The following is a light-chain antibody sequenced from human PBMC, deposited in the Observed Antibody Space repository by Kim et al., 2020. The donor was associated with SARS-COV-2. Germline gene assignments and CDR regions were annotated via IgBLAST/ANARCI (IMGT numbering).Light chain of an antibody. CDR1: QSVRTN. CDR3: QQYDDWPPNT. J-gene: IGKJ2*01. Sequence: EIVLTQSPATLSVSPGQRATLSCRASQSVRTNLAWYQQKPGQPPRLLIYGASTRATGIPARFSGSGSGTDFTLTISSLQSGDFAMYYCQQYDDWPPNTFGQGTKLEI. CDR2: GAS. V-gene: IGKV3-15*01.